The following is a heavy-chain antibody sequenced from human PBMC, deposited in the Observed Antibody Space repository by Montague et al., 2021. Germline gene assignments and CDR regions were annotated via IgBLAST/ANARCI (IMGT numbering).Heavy chain of an antibody. CDR3: AKQDYFVSGTSYKGFDP. D-gene: IGHD3-10*01. V-gene: IGHV4-59*08. CDR1: SGSIFHAH. CDR2: IFYGGAT. J-gene: IGHJ5*02. Sequence: SETLSLTCTVSSGSIFHAHWSWVRQPPGKGLEWLGSIFYGGATSNNPSLKSRVTMSIDTSTNQFSLKLSFVTAADTAVYYCAKQDYFVSGTSYKGFDPWGQGILVTVSS.